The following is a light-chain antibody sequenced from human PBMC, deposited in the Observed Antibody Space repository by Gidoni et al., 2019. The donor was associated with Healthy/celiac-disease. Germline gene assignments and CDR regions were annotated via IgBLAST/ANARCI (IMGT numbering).Light chain of an antibody. CDR3: QQLNSYA. V-gene: IGKV1-9*01. CDR1: QDISSY. CDR2: AAS. Sequence: DIQLTQSPSFLSASVGDRVTITFRASQDISSYLAWYQQKPGKAPELLIYAASILQSGVPSRFSGRGSGTEFTLTISSLQPADFATYYCQQLNSYAFXQXTKVDSK. J-gene: IGKJ2*01.